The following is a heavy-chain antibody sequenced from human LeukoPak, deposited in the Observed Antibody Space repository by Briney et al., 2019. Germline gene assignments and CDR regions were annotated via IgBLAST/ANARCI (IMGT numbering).Heavy chain of an antibody. CDR2: ISGSGGST. J-gene: IGHJ5*02. CDR3: AKDSRYCSSTSCRDWFDP. Sequence: GGSLRLSCAASGFTFSSYAMSWVRQAPGKGLEWVSAISGSGGSTYYAASVKGRFTISRDNSKNTLYLQMNSLRAEDTAVYYCAKDSRYCSSTSCRDWFDPWGQGTLVTVSS. D-gene: IGHD2-2*01. V-gene: IGHV3-23*01. CDR1: GFTFSSYA.